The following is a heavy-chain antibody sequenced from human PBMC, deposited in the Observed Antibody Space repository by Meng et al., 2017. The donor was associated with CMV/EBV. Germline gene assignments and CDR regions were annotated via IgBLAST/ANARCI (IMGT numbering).Heavy chain of an antibody. Sequence: ASVKVSCKASGYTFTGYYMHWVRQAPGQGLEWMGWINPNSGGTNYAQKFQGRVTMTRDTSISTAYMELSRLRSDDTAVYYCARSSPPLPSGGGDSYDAFDIWGQGTMVTVSS. CDR1: GYTFTGYY. V-gene: IGHV1-2*02. D-gene: IGHD2-21*01. CDR2: INPNSGGT. CDR3: ARSSPPLPSGGGDSYDAFDI. J-gene: IGHJ3*02.